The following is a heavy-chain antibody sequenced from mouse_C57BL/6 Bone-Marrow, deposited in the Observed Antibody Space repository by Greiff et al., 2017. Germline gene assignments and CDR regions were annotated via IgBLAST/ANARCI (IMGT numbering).Heavy chain of an antibody. CDR1: GFTFSDYY. Sequence: EVKLVESGGGLVQPGGSLKLSCAASGFTFSDYYMYWVRQTPEKRLEWVAYISNGGGSTYYPDTVKGRFTISRDNAKNTLYLQMSRLKSEDTAMYYCARSYYWYFDVWDTGTTVTVSS. CDR3: ARSYYWYFDV. V-gene: IGHV5-12*01. J-gene: IGHJ1*03. CDR2: ISNGGGST.